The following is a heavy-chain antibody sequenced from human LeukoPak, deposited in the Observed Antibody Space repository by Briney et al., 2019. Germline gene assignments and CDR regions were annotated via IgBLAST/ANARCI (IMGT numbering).Heavy chain of an antibody. J-gene: IGHJ3*01. CDR3: AADRDYYGSGGDAFDL. V-gene: IGHV1-58*02. CDR2: IVVGSGNT. Sequence: SVKVSFKASGYTFTSSAMQWVRQARGQRLEWIGWIVVGSGNTNYPQKFQERVTITRDMSTTTAYMELSSLRSEDTAMYYCAADRDYYGSGGDAFDLWGQGTMVTVSS. D-gene: IGHD3-10*01. CDR1: GYTFTSSA.